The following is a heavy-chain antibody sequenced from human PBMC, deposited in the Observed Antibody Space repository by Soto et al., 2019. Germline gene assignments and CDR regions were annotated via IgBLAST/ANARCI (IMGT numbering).Heavy chain of an antibody. CDR3: ARDRATDIVLMSFDI. CDR2: IIPIFGTA. Sequence: QVQLVQSGAEVKKPGSSVKVSCKASGGTFSSYAISWVRQAPGQGLEWMGGIIPIFGTANYGQKFQGRVTITGDESTSTPYMELSSLRSEDTAVYYCARDRATDIVLMSFDIWGQGTMVTVSS. V-gene: IGHV1-69*12. CDR1: GGTFSSYA. D-gene: IGHD2-8*01. J-gene: IGHJ3*02.